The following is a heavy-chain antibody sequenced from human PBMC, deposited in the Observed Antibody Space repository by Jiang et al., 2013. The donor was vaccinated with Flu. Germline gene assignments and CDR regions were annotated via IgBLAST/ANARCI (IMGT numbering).Heavy chain of an antibody. CDR1: GFTFSIYG. CDR2: ISHDGSNK. V-gene: IGHV3-30*18. CDR3: AKDVGASADDFDN. Sequence: VQLLESGGGVVQPGRSLRLSCAASGFTFSIYGMHWVRQAPGKGLEWVAVISHDGSNKYYADSVKGRFTISRDNSKNTLYLQMNSLXAEDTAVYYCAKDVGASADDFDNWGQGTLVTVSS. D-gene: IGHD1-26*01. J-gene: IGHJ4*02.